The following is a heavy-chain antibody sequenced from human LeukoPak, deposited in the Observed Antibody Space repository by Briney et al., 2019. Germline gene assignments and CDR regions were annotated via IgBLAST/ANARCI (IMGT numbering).Heavy chain of an antibody. Sequence: GGSLRLSCAASGFTFSSYGTHWVRQAPGKGLEWVAVISYDGSNKYYADSVKGRFTISRDNSKNTLYLQMNSLRAEDTAVYYCAQIYTAGATTIDYWGQGTLLTVSS. CDR1: GFTFSSYG. J-gene: IGHJ4*02. D-gene: IGHD1-26*01. V-gene: IGHV3-30*18. CDR3: AQIYTAGATTIDY. CDR2: ISYDGSNK.